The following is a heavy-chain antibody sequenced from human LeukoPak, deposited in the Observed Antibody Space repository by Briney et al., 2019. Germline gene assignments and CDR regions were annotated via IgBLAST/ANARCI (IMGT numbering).Heavy chain of an antibody. Sequence: SETLSLTCTVSGGSISSSSYYWGWIRQPPGKGLEWIGSIYYSGSTYYNPSLKSRVTISVDTSKNQFSLKLSSVTAADTAVYYCARVRAAVVRGLGLNYFDYWGQGTLVTVSS. J-gene: IGHJ4*02. D-gene: IGHD3-10*01. CDR3: ARVRAAVVRGLGLNYFDY. V-gene: IGHV4-39*07. CDR2: IYYSGST. CDR1: GGSISSSSYY.